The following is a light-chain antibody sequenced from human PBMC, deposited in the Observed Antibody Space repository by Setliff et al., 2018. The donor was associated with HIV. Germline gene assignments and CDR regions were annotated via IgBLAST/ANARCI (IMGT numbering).Light chain of an antibody. CDR3: SSFTTGATVM. V-gene: IGLV2-11*01. J-gene: IGLJ3*02. CDR2: DVT. CDR1: SSDVGGYNY. Sequence: QSALTQPRSVSGSPGQSVTISCTGTSSDVGGYNYVSWYQHLPGKAPKLMIYDVTKRPSGVPDRFSGSKSGNTASLTISGLQAEDEADYYCSSFTTGATVMFGGGTK.